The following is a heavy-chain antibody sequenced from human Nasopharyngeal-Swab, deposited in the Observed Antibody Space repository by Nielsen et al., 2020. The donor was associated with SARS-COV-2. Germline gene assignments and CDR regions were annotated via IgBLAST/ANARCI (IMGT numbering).Heavy chain of an antibody. CDR2: IIPIFGTA. CDR3: ALITMVRGVTAGQLDP. V-gene: IGHV1-69*01. D-gene: IGHD3-10*01. J-gene: IGHJ5*02. Sequence: WVRQAPGQGIEWMGGIIPIFGTANYAQKFQGRVTITADESTSTAYMELSSLRSEDTAVYYCALITMVRGVTAGQLDPWGQGTPVTVSS.